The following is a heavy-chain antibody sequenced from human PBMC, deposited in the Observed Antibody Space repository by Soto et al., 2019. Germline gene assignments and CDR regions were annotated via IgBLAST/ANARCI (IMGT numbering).Heavy chain of an antibody. V-gene: IGHV1-18*01. D-gene: IGHD3-3*01. CDR2: ISAYNGNT. Sequence: ASVKVSCKASGYTFTSYGISWVRQAPGQGLEWMGWISAYNGNTNYAQKLQGRVTMTTDTSTSTAYMELRSLRSDDTVVYYCARGGPPYYDFWSGPAYSYYYYMDVWGKGTTVTVSS. CDR3: ARGGPPYYDFWSGPAYSYYYYMDV. J-gene: IGHJ6*03. CDR1: GYTFTSYG.